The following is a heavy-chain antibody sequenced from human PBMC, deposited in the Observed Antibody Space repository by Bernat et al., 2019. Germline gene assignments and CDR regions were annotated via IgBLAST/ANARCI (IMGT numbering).Heavy chain of an antibody. CDR1: GFTFSTYA. Sequence: EVQLLESGGGLVQPGGSLRLSCAASGFTFSTYAMSWVRQSPGKGLDWVSTILGSGGATYYADSVKGRFTISRDNSKNTLYLKMNSLGAEDTAVYYCAKVKLATSSWYGSDYWGRGTLVTVSS. CDR3: AKVKLATSSWYGSDY. V-gene: IGHV3-23*01. J-gene: IGHJ4*02. CDR2: ILGSGGAT. D-gene: IGHD6-13*01.